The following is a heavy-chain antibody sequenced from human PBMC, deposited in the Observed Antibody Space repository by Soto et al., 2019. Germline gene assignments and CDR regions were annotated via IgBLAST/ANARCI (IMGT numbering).Heavy chain of an antibody. D-gene: IGHD3-16*02. V-gene: IGHV1-8*01. CDR3: ARALYDYVWGSYRPLKDYYFDY. J-gene: IGHJ4*02. Sequence: ASVNVSCKASGYTFTSYDINWVRQATGQGLEWMGWMNPNSGNTGYAQKFQGRVTMTRNTSISTAYMELSSLRSEDTAVYYCARALYDYVWGSYRPLKDYYFDYWGQGTLVTVSS. CDR2: MNPNSGNT. CDR1: GYTFTSYD.